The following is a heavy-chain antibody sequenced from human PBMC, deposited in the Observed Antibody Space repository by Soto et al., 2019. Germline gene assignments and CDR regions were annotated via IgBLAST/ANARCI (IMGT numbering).Heavy chain of an antibody. D-gene: IGHD1-7*01. CDR3: AKDQLRAGTISLYDY. Sequence: GGSLRLSCAASGFTFSSYAMSWVRQAPGKGLEWVSAISGSGGSTYYADSVKGRFTISRDNSKNTLYLQMNSLRAEDTAVYYCAKDQLRAGTISLYDYWGQGTLVTVSS. CDR1: GFTFSSYA. CDR2: ISGSGGST. V-gene: IGHV3-23*01. J-gene: IGHJ4*02.